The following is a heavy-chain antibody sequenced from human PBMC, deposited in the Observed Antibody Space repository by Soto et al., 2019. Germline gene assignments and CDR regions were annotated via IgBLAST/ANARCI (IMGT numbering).Heavy chain of an antibody. CDR3: ARVPWRSNWQRAPDWFDP. D-gene: IGHD6-13*01. Sequence: SDTLSLTCTVSWGSIVSGDDYWSWIRQPPGNGLELIGHIHYSGSTYDNPSLKSRVSISLDTSKNQFSLELSSVTAADTAVYYCARVPWRSNWQRAPDWFDPWGQGSLVTVSS. CDR1: WGSIVSGDDY. V-gene: IGHV4-30-4*02. CDR2: IHYSGST. J-gene: IGHJ5*02.